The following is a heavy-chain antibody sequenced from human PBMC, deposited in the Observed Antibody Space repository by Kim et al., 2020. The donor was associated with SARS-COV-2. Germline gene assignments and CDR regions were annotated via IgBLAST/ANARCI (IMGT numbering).Heavy chain of an antibody. Sequence: SQTLSLTCAISGDRVSSNSAAWNWIRQSPSRGLEWLGRTYYRSKWYNDYAVSVKSRITINPDTSKNQFSLQLNSVTPEDTAVYYCARVSLAVVPAAIRIDYWGQGTLVTVSS. CDR3: ARVSLAVVPAAIRIDY. CDR1: GDRVSSNSAA. V-gene: IGHV6-1*01. J-gene: IGHJ4*02. D-gene: IGHD2-2*01. CDR2: TYYRSKWYN.